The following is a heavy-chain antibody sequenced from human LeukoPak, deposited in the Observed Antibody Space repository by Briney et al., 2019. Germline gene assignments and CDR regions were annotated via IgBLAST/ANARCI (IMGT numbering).Heavy chain of an antibody. CDR2: IHMSGSA. V-gene: IGHV4-4*07. CDR3: ARDDSSRDDSGGYHY. J-gene: IGHJ4*02. D-gene: IGHD3-22*01. Sequence: SETLSLTCTVSGDSINSYHWSWIRQPAGKGLEWIGRIHMSGSANYNPSLRSRVAISMDNSKNQFSLKLKSVTAADTAVYYCARDDSSRDDSGGYHYWGQGTLVTISS. CDR1: GDSINSYH.